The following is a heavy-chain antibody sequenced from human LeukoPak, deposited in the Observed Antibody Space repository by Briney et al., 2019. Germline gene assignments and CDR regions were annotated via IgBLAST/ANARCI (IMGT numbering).Heavy chain of an antibody. CDR1: GYTFTGYY. V-gene: IGHV1-2*02. J-gene: IGHJ4*02. Sequence: ASVKVSCKASGYTFTGYYMHWVRQAPAQGLAWVGWINPNSGGTNYAQKFQGRVTMTRDTSISTAYMELSRLRSDDTAVYYCARVSGSIAASDYWGQGTLVTVSS. CDR2: INPNSGGT. CDR3: ARVSGSIAASDY. D-gene: IGHD6-13*01.